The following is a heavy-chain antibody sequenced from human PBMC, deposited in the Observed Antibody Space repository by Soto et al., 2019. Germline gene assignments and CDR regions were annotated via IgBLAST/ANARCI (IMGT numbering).Heavy chain of an antibody. CDR3: ARSRRGAYSSGWYSPSGYYNYGIDV. V-gene: IGHV5-51*01. Sequence: PGESLKISCKGSGYSFTSYWIGWVRQMPGKGLEWMGIIYPGDSDTKYSPSLQGQVTISADTSISTAYLQWTSLKASGTAMYYCARSRRGAYSSGWYSPSGYYNYGIDVWGQGTKVTVSS. J-gene: IGHJ6*02. D-gene: IGHD6-19*01. CDR2: IYPGDSDT. CDR1: GYSFTSYW.